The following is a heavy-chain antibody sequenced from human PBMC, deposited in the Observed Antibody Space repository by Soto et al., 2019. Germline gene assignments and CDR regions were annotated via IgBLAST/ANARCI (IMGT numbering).Heavy chain of an antibody. CDR1: GFTFSNYW. D-gene: IGHD1-1*01. V-gene: IGHV3-7*03. Sequence: GGSLRLSCAASGFTFSNYWINWVRQAPGEGLEWVANINEHGSEMHYVDSVKGRFTISRDNAKNSVYLQMNGLRAEDTAVYYCLSFWTDSWGQGSLVTVSS. J-gene: IGHJ4*02. CDR2: INEHGSEM. CDR3: LSFWTDS.